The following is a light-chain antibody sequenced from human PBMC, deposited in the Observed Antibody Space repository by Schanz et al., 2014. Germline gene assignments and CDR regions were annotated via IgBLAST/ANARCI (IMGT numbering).Light chain of an antibody. Sequence: QSALTQPASVSGSPGQSITISCTGTSSDVGGYNYVTWYQQYPGKAPKVIIYDVSDRPSGVSNRFSGSKSGNTASLTISGLQAEDEADYYCSSYTGSSPLFVFGTGTKLTVL. CDR1: SSDVGGYNY. CDR2: DVS. J-gene: IGLJ1*01. V-gene: IGLV2-14*03. CDR3: SSYTGSSPLFV.